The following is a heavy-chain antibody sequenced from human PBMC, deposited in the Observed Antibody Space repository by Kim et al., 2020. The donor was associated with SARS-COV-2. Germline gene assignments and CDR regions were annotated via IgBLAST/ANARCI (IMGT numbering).Heavy chain of an antibody. D-gene: IGHD2-15*01. CDR1: GDSMRNYY. Sequence: SETLSLTCSVSGDSMRNYYWSWIRQPPGKGLEWIGYIFYSGSTNYNPSLKSRIAISVDRSKNQFSLKLRSVTAADTAVYYCVRHGCPGREYCSGGRTYYALDVWGQGTTVTVSS. J-gene: IGHJ6*02. V-gene: IGHV4-59*08. CDR2: IFYSGST. CDR3: VRHGCPGREYCSGGRTYYALDV.